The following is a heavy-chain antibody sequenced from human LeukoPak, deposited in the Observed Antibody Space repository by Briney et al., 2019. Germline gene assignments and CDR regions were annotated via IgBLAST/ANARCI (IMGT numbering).Heavy chain of an antibody. J-gene: IGHJ4*02. CDR1: GGSFSAYY. CDR3: AREDCSGGACTNFDY. D-gene: IGHD2-15*01. V-gene: IGHV4-34*01. Sequence: SETLSLTCGVYGGSFSAYYWSWIRQPPGKGLEWIGEINPGGSTNYNPSLESRLTISVDPSKNQFSLNLTSVTAADTAIYYCAREDCSGGACTNFDYWGQGTLVTVSS. CDR2: INPGGST.